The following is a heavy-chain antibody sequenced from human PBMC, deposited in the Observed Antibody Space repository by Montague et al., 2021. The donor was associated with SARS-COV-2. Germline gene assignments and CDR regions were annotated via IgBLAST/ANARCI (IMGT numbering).Heavy chain of an antibody. CDR2: IYYSGST. CDR1: GGSISSGGYY. D-gene: IGHD3-22*01. CDR3: ARARITMIVVVKAFEI. V-gene: IGHV4-31*03. J-gene: IGHJ3*02. Sequence: TLSLTCTVSGGSISSGGYYWSWIRQPPGKGLEWIGYIYYSGSTYYNPSLKSRVTISVDPSKNQFSLKLSSVTAADTAVYYCARARITMIVVVKAFEIWGQGTMVTGAS.